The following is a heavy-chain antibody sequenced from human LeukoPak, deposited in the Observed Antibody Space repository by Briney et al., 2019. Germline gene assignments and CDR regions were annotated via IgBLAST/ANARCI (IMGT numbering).Heavy chain of an antibody. D-gene: IGHD6-6*01. CDR3: AREGVIAARRYYYYYMDV. CDR2: TRNKANSYTT. J-gene: IGHJ6*03. V-gene: IGHV3-72*01. Sequence: GGSLRLSCAASGFTFSSYAMSWVRQAPGKGLEWVGRTRNKANSYTTEYAASVKGRFTISRDDSKNSLYLQMNSLKTEDTAVYYCAREGVIAARRYYYYYMDVWGKGTTVTVSS. CDR1: GFTFSSYA.